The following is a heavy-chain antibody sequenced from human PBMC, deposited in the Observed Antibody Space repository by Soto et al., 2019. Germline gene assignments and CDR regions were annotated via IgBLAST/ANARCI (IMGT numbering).Heavy chain of an antibody. J-gene: IGHJ4*02. V-gene: IGHV3-73*01. Sequence: GSLRLSCAASGFTFGASALQWVRQASGKGLEWLGRIGSKGETYATAYAASVKGRFTISRDDSKNTAYLQMNSLESEDTAVYNCAYSSTPFDYWGQGTQVTVSS. CDR3: AYSSTPFDY. D-gene: IGHD6-13*01. CDR2: IGSKGETYAT. CDR1: GFTFGASA.